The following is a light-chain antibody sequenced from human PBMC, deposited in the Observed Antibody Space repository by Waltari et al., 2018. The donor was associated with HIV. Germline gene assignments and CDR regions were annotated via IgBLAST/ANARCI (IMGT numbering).Light chain of an antibody. Sequence: EIVMTQSPATLSVSPGRTATLSCRASQSVASNLAWYQQKPGQTPSLLSYGASTRATGISPRFSGSGSGTNFALTITSLQSEDVAVYYCQQYNNWPWFTFGQGTKLEIK. CDR3: QQYNNWPWFT. J-gene: IGKJ2*01. CDR1: QSVASN. V-gene: IGKV3-15*01. CDR2: GAS.